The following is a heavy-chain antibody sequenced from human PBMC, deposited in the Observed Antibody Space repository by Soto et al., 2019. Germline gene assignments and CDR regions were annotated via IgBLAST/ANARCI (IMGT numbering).Heavy chain of an antibody. D-gene: IGHD6-6*01. CDR2: IWYDGSNK. CDR3: ARVDSSSSFDY. Sequence: PGGSLRLSCAASGFTFSSYGMHWVRRAPGKGLEWVAVIWYDGSNKYYADSVKGRFTISRDNSKNTLYLQMNSLRAEDTAVYYCARVDSSSSFDYWGQGTLVTV. J-gene: IGHJ4*02. CDR1: GFTFSSYG. V-gene: IGHV3-33*01.